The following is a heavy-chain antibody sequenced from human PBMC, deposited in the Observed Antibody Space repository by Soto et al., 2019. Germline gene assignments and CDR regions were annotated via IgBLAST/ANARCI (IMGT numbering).Heavy chain of an antibody. V-gene: IGHV4-4*07. CDR2: IYTSGST. CDR3: ARGPRGRDGYMRAFDI. J-gene: IGHJ3*02. D-gene: IGHD5-12*01. Sequence: QVQLQESGPGLVKPSETLSLTCTVSGGSISSYYWSWIRQPAGKGLEWIGRIYTSGSTNYNPSLKSRVTMSVDTAKNQFSLKLSSVTAADTAVYYCARGPRGRDGYMRAFDIWGQGTMVTVSS. CDR1: GGSISSYY.